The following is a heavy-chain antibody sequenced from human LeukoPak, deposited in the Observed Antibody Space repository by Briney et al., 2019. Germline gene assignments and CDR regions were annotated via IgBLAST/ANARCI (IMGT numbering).Heavy chain of an antibody. Sequence: TGGSLRLSCAASGFTLSPYAMNWVRQAPGKGLEWIAFISDSGHTKYNADSVKARFTISRDNAKNSVFLQMNSLRDEDTAVYYCARKELEGSWFDPWGQGTLVTVTS. J-gene: IGHJ5*02. V-gene: IGHV3-48*02. D-gene: IGHD3-3*01. CDR3: ARKELEGSWFDP. CDR2: ISDSGHTK. CDR1: GFTLSPYA.